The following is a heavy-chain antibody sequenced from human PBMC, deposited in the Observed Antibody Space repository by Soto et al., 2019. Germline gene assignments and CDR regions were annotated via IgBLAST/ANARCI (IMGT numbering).Heavy chain of an antibody. V-gene: IGHV3-33*01. J-gene: IGHJ6*02. CDR3: ARDGQSLAPYALDV. CDR2: IWYDGSNK. D-gene: IGHD6-19*01. CDR1: GFTFSGHA. Sequence: QVQVVESGGGVVQPGRSLRLSCTASGFTFSGHAMHWVRQPPGKGLEWVAQIWYDGSNKYYADSVKGRFTISRDNSKNTLYVQMDSLRVEDTAVYYCARDGQSLAPYALDVWGQGTSVTVSS.